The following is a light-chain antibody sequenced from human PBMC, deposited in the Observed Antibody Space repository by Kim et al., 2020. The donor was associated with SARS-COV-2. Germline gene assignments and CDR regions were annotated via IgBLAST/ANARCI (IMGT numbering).Light chain of an antibody. CDR3: QQYGSSPYT. J-gene: IGKJ2*01. CDR1: QSVSSNY. CDR2: GAS. Sequence: LSPGEIATLSCRASQSVSSNYLAWYQGKPGQAPRLLIFGASSRATGIPDRFSGSGSGTDFTLTISRLEPEDFAVYYCQQYGSSPYTFGQGTKLEI. V-gene: IGKV3-20*01.